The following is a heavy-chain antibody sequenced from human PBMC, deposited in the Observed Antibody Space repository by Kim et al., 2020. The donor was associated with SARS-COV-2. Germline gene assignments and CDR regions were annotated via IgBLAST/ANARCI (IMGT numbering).Heavy chain of an antibody. Sequence: SQTLSLTCAISGDSVSSNSAAWNWIRQSPSRGLEWLGRTYYRSKWYNDYAVSVKSRITINPDTSKNQFSLQLNSVTPEDTAVYYCARDSGQPIVVVPAAVFYYYGMDVWGQGTTVTVSS. CDR2: TYYRSKWYN. V-gene: IGHV6-1*01. CDR3: ARDSGQPIVVVPAAVFYYYGMDV. CDR1: GDSVSSNSAA. J-gene: IGHJ6*02. D-gene: IGHD2-2*01.